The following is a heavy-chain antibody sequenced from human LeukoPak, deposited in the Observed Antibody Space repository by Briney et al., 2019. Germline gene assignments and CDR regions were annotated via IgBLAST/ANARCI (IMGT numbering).Heavy chain of an antibody. CDR2: INPNSGGT. CDR3: ARGESVPAATQRYYYYYYYMDV. D-gene: IGHD2-2*01. CDR1: GYTFTGYY. Sequence: ASVKVSCKASGYTFTGYYMHWVQQAPGQGLEWMGWINPNSGGTNYAQKFQGRVTMTRDTSISTAYMELSRLRSDDTAVYYCARGESVPAATQRYYYYYYYMDVWGKGTTVTVSS. J-gene: IGHJ6*03. V-gene: IGHV1-2*02.